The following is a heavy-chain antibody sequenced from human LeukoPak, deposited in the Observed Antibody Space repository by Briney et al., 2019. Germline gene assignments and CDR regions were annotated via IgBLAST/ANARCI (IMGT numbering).Heavy chain of an antibody. CDR1: VYTFTSYY. CDR2: INPSGGST. V-gene: IGHV1-46*01. CDR3: ASPSLTRFGEPTGYYYYYMDV. Sequence: ASVKVSCKTSVYTFTSYYMHWVRQAPGQGLEWMGIINPSGGSTSYAQKFQGRVTMTRDMSTSTVYMELSSLRSEDTAVYYCASPSLTRFGEPTGYYYYYMDVWGKGTTVTVSS. J-gene: IGHJ6*03. D-gene: IGHD3-10*02.